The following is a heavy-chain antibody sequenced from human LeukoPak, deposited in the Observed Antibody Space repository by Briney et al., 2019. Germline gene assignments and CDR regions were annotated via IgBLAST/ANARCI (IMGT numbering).Heavy chain of an antibody. Sequence: PGGSLRLSCAASGFTFKNYSMNWVRQAPGKGLEWVSYISSSSSPIYYADSVKGRFTISRDSAKNSLYLQMNSLRAEDTAVYYCARVVLWFGELSKLDYWGQGTLVTVSS. CDR1: GFTFKNYS. D-gene: IGHD3-10*01. V-gene: IGHV3-48*04. CDR2: ISSSSSPI. J-gene: IGHJ4*02. CDR3: ARVVLWFGELSKLDY.